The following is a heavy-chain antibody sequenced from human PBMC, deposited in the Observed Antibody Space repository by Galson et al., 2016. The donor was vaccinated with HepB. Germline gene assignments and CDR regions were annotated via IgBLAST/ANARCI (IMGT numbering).Heavy chain of an antibody. CDR1: GFTFSSYW. Sequence: SLRLSCAASGFTFSSYWMNWVRQAPGKGLEWVANIKQDESEENYVDSVKGRFTISRDNAKKSVYLQMNRLRVEDTAVYYCTGTPRLYYYYSGLDVWGQGTTVTVSS. D-gene: IGHD1-1*01. J-gene: IGHJ6*02. CDR2: IKQDESEE. V-gene: IGHV3-7*03. CDR3: TGTPRLYYYYSGLDV.